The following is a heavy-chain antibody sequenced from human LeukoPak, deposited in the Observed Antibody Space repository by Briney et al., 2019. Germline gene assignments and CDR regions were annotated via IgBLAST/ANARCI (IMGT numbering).Heavy chain of an antibody. Sequence: SETLSLTCAVYGGSFSGYYWSWIRQPPGKGLEWIGEINHSGSTNYSPSLKSRVTISVDTSKNRFSLKLSSVTAADTAVYYCARLRYSSGSPTDWGQGTLVTVSS. CDR2: INHSGST. V-gene: IGHV4-34*01. D-gene: IGHD6-19*01. CDR3: ARLRYSSGSPTD. CDR1: GGSFSGYY. J-gene: IGHJ4*02.